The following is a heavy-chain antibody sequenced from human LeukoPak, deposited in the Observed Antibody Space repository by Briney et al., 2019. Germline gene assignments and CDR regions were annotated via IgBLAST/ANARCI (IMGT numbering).Heavy chain of an antibody. J-gene: IGHJ4*02. CDR2: TSSSDAGT. V-gene: IGHV3-23*01. D-gene: IGHD5-18*01. CDR1: GFTLSSYA. Sequence: GGSLRLSCAASGFTLSSYAMSWVRQAPGKGLEWVSATSSSDAGTYYADSVKGRFTISRDNTKNSLYLQMNSLRAEDTAMYYCARRATTERGHSYGLDFWGQGTLVTVSS. CDR3: ARRATTERGHSYGLDF.